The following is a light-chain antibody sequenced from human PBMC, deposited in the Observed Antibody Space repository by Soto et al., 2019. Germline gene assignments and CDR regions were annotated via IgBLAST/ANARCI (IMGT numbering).Light chain of an antibody. CDR2: SNN. J-gene: IGLJ2*01. CDR1: SSNIGSNT. Sequence: QSVLTQPPSASGTPGQRVTISCSGSSSNIGSNTVNWYQQLPGTAPKLLIYSNNQRPSGVPDRFSCSKSGTSASLAISGLQSEDEADYYCSALDDSLNGPVFGGGTKLTVL. V-gene: IGLV1-44*01. CDR3: SALDDSLNGPV.